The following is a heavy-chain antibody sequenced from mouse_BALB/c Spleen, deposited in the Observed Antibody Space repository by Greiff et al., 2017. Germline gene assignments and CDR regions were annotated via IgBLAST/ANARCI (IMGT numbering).Heavy chain of an antibody. CDR2: ISNYFGDA. J-gene: IGHJ3*01. D-gene: IGHD3-3*01. V-gene: IGHV1S137*01. Sequence: VQLQQSGAELVRPGVSVKLSCQGSGSTFPDYAMLWVTQSHAKSLEWIGVISNYFGDASYNQKFKGMATLTVVKSSSTAYIELARLTSEDSAIYYCARGTASATTCFAYWGQGTLVTVSA. CDR1: GSTFPDYA. CDR3: ARGTASATTCFAY.